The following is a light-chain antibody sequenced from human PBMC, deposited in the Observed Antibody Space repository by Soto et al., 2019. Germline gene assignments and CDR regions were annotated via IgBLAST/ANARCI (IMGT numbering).Light chain of an antibody. J-gene: IGKJ1*01. Sequence: EIVLTQSPATLSLSPGERATLSCRASQSVGSYFAWYQQKPGQAPRLLIYDASNRATGIPARFSGNGSGTEFTVTISSLEPDDFAVYYCQQRGNWPVTFGQGTRVDIK. V-gene: IGKV3-11*01. CDR3: QQRGNWPVT. CDR1: QSVGSY. CDR2: DAS.